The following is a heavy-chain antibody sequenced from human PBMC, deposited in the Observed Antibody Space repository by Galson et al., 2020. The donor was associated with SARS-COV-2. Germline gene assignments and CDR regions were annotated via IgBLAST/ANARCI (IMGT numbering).Heavy chain of an antibody. Sequence: GGSLRLSCAASGFSFSRYAMHWVRQAPGKGLEWVAQIFFDGSDKYYGDSVKGRFTISRDSSKNTVYLQMNNLRADYTAVYYCARDGQTSSGWAFDYWGQGTLVTVSS. CDR3: ARDGQTSSGWAFDY. CDR2: IFFDGSDK. V-gene: IGHV3-30*04. D-gene: IGHD6-19*01. CDR1: GFSFSRYA. J-gene: IGHJ4*02.